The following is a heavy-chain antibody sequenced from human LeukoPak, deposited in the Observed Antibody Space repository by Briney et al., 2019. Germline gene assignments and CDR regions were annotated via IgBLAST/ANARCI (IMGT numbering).Heavy chain of an antibody. J-gene: IGHJ6*02. Sequence: SETLSLTCTVSGASISSSDSYWSWLRPPPGKGLEWIGSIYRRGSTSYNPSLKSRVTVSEDMSKNHFSLRLSSVTAADTTVYYCARHGQDLGIKVWGQGTTVTVSS. CDR1: GASISSSDSY. CDR3: ARHGQDLGIKV. CDR2: IYRRGST. V-gene: IGHV4-39*01.